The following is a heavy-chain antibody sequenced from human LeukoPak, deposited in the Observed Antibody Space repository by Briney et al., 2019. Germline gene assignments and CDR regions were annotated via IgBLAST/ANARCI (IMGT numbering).Heavy chain of an antibody. CDR3: AKAPVTTCRGAYCYPFDY. Sequence: GGSLRLSCAASGFTFSSYAMHWVRQAPGKGLEWVAVISYDGSNKYYADSVKGRFTISRDSSKNTLFLQMNRLRPEDAAVYYCAKAPVTTCRGAYCYPFDYWGQGTLVTVSS. CDR1: GFTFSSYA. D-gene: IGHD2-21*01. J-gene: IGHJ4*02. CDR2: ISYDGSNK. V-gene: IGHV3-30*04.